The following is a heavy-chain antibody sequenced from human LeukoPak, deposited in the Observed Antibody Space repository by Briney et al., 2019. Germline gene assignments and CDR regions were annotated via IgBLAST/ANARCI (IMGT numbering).Heavy chain of an antibody. CDR1: GGSISSYY. Sequence: SETLSLTCTVSGGSISSYYWSWMRQPAGKGLEWIGRIYTSGSTNYNPSLKSRVTMSVDTSENQFSLKLSSVTAADTAVYYCARVRSGSWDYFDYWGQGTLVTVSS. D-gene: IGHD1-26*01. V-gene: IGHV4-4*07. CDR2: IYTSGST. CDR3: ARVRSGSWDYFDY. J-gene: IGHJ4*02.